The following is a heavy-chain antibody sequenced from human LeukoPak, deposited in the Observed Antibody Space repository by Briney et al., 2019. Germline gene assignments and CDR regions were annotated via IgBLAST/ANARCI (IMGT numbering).Heavy chain of an antibody. CDR2: IYKGGST. CDR3: ASPKDEYYYFMDV. J-gene: IGHJ6*03. D-gene: IGHD5-24*01. CDR1: GGSISSSRWY. V-gene: IGHV4-39*01. Sequence: SETLSRTCSVSGGSISSSRWYWGWVRQPPGKGPEWIGSIYKGGSTYYNPSLKGRVTISVDTSKNQFSLKLDSVTVADTAVYYCASPKDEYYYFMDVWGKGTTVTVSS.